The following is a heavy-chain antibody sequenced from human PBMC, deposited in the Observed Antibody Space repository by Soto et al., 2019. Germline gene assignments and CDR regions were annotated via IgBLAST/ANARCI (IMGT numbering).Heavy chain of an antibody. J-gene: IGHJ6*02. V-gene: IGHV3-74*01. CDR3: AREGADSSSWYYYYYGMDV. CDR2: INSDGSST. Sequence: GGSLRLSCAASGFTFSSYWMHWVRQAPGKGLVWVSRINSDGSSTSYADSVKGRFTISRDNAKNTLYLQMNSLRAEDTAVYYCAREGADSSSWYYYYYGMDVWGQGTTVTVSS. D-gene: IGHD6-13*01. CDR1: GFTFSSYW.